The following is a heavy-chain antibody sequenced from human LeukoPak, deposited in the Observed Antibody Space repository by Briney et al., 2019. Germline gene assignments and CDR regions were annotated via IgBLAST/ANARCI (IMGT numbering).Heavy chain of an antibody. CDR3: ARGSDYDYVWGSYRHYRGVVDY. D-gene: IGHD3-16*02. CDR2: INPSGGST. V-gene: IGHV1-46*01. CDR1: GYTFTSYY. Sequence: ASAKVSCKASGYTFTSYYMHWVRQAPGQGLEWMGIINPSGGSTSYAQKFQGRVTMTRDTSTSTVYMELSSLRSEDTAVYYCARGSDYDYVWGSYRHYRGVVDYWGQGTLVTVSS. J-gene: IGHJ4*02.